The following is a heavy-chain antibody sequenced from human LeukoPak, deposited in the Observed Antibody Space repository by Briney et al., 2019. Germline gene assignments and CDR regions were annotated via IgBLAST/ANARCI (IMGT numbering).Heavy chain of an antibody. D-gene: IGHD2-15*01. Sequence: SVKVSCKASGGTFSIYSISWVRQAPGQGLEWIGGVIPIFGTANYAQKFQGRVTITADESTSTAYMELSSLRSEDTAVYYCARALGYCSGGSCAQVWGQGTTVTVSS. V-gene: IGHV1-69*13. CDR1: GGTFSIYS. J-gene: IGHJ6*02. CDR2: VIPIFGTA. CDR3: ARALGYCSGGSCAQV.